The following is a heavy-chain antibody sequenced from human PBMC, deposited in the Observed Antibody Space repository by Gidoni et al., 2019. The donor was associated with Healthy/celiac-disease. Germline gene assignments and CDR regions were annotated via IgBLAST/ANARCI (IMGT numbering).Heavy chain of an antibody. D-gene: IGHD2-15*01. V-gene: IGHV3-66*01. Sequence: EVQLVESGGGLVQPGGSLRLSCADSGFTVSSNYMSWVRQAPGKGLEWASVIYSVGSTYYADSVKGRFTISRDNSKNTLYLQMNSLRAEDTAVYYCASWGQWSFDYWGQGTLVTVSS. CDR2: IYSVGST. CDR1: GFTVSSNY. J-gene: IGHJ4*02. CDR3: ASWGQWSFDY.